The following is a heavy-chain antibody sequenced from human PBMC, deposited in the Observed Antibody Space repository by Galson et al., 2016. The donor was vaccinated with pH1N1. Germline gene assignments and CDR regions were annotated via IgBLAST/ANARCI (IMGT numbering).Heavy chain of an antibody. CDR2: ISSRSTSI. Sequence: SLRLSCAGSGFNFNIYNMNWVRQAPGKGLEWVSSISSRSTSISYADSMKGRFTISRDNAKNSLYLEMNSLGDEDTAVYYCARDYSPLVLHDSYIYYMDVWGRGTTVIVSS. J-gene: IGHJ6*03. V-gene: IGHV3-21*01. D-gene: IGHD4-11*01. CDR1: GFNFNIYN. CDR3: ARDYSPLVLHDSYIYYMDV.